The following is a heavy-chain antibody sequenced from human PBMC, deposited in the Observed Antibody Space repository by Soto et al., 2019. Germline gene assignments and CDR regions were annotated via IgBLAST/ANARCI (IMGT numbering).Heavy chain of an antibody. CDR1: GGPISSGDDY. D-gene: IGHD4-4*01. CDR3: ARAVLEVSLHGWFDT. Sequence: PXERLSLPFTVSGGPISSGDDYWSWIRQPPGKGLEWSGYIYYSGSTYYNPSLKSRVTISVDTSKNQFSLKLSSVTAADTAVYYCARAVLEVSLHGWFDTWGQGTLVTVSS. CDR2: IYYSGST. V-gene: IGHV4-30-4*01. J-gene: IGHJ5*02.